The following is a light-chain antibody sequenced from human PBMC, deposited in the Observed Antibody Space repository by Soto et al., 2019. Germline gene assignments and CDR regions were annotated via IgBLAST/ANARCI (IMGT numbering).Light chain of an antibody. CDR2: AAS. V-gene: IGKV1D-16*01. J-gene: IGKJ4*01. CDR3: QQYNSYPST. Sequence: DIQMTQSPSSLSASVGDRLTITCRASQGISSWLAWYQQKPEKPPKSLIYAASSLQSGVPSRFSGSGSGTDFTLTNSRLQPEDFATYYCQQYNSYPSTFGRGPKVEIK. CDR1: QGISSW.